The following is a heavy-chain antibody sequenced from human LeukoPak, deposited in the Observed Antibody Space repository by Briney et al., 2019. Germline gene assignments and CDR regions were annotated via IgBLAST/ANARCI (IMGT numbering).Heavy chain of an antibody. CDR2: ISGSGGST. D-gene: IGHD5-12*01. J-gene: IGHJ4*02. CDR1: GFTFSSYA. CDR3: AKDSLSTPGSSASNY. V-gene: IGHV3-23*01. Sequence: GESLRLSCAASGFTFSSYAMSWVRQAPGKGLEWVSAISGSGGSTYYADSVKGRFTISRDNSKNTLYLQMNSLRAEDTAVYYCAKDSLSTPGSSASNYWGQGTLVTVSS.